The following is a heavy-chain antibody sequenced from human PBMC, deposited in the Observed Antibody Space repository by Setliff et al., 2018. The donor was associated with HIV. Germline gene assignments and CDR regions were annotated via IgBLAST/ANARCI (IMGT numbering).Heavy chain of an antibody. CDR3: ARDLMAPDRYFDY. CDR1: GGSISSSSYY. Sequence: PSETLSLTCTVSGGSISSSSYYWGWIRQPPGKGLEWIGSIYYSGGTYYNPSLKSRVTISVDTSKNQFSLKLSSVTAADTAVYYCARDLMAPDRYFDYWGQGTLVTVSS. V-gene: IGHV4-39*07. J-gene: IGHJ4*02. CDR2: IYYSGGT. D-gene: IGHD2-8*01.